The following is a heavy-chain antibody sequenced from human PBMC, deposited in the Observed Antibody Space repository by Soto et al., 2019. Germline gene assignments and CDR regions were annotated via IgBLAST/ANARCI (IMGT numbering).Heavy chain of an antibody. CDR3: ARDFRLRTYYDILTGQTGWFDP. D-gene: IGHD3-9*01. CDR2: INPNSGGT. V-gene: IGHV1-2*02. CDR1: GYTFTGYY. Sequence: ASVKVSCKASGYTFTGYYMHWVRQAPGHGLEWMGWINPNSGGTNYAQKFQGRVTMTRDTSISTAYMELSRLRSDDTAVYYCARDFRLRTYYDILTGQTGWFDPWGQGTLVTVSS. J-gene: IGHJ5*02.